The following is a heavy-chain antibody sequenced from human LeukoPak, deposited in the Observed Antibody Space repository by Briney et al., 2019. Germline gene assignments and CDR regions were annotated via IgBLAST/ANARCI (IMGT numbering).Heavy chain of an antibody. CDR1: GYTFTSYD. CDR3: ARDYDILTGYYHYYGMDV. V-gene: IGHV1-8*01. D-gene: IGHD3-9*01. J-gene: IGHJ6*02. CDR2: MNPNSGNT. Sequence: ASVKVSCKASGYTFTSYDINWVRQATGQGLEWMGWMNPNSGNTGYAQKFQGRVTMTRNTSISTAYMELSSLRSEDTAVYYCARDYDILTGYYHYYGMDVWGQGTTVTVSS.